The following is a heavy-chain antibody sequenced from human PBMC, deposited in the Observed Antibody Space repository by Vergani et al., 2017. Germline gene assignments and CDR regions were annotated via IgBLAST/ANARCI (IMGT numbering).Heavy chain of an antibody. CDR1: GGTFSSYA. CDR2: IIPIFGTA. CDR3: ARAPIAAAGSTAYYMDV. D-gene: IGHD6-13*01. J-gene: IGHJ6*03. Sequence: QVQLVQSGAEVKKPGSSVKVSCKASGGTFSSYAISWVRQAPGQGLEWMGGIIPIFGTANYAQKFQGRVTITADESTSTAYLELSSLRSEDTAVYYCARAPIAAAGSTAYYMDVWGKGTTVTVSS. V-gene: IGHV1-69*01.